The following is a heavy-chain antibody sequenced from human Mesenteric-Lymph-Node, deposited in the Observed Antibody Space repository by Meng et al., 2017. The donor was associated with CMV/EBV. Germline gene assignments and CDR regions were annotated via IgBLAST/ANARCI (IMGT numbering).Heavy chain of an antibody. D-gene: IGHD2-15*01. V-gene: IGHV3-15*01. CDR3: TTALVVVAAEDYYGMDV. Sequence: GGSLRLSCAASGFTFSNAWMSWVRQAPGKGLEWVGRIKSKTDGGTTDYAAPVKGRFTISRDDSKNTLYLQMNSLKTEDTAVYYCTTALVVVAAEDYYGMDVWGQGTTVTVSS. CDR1: GFTFSNAW. J-gene: IGHJ6*02. CDR2: IKSKTDGGTT.